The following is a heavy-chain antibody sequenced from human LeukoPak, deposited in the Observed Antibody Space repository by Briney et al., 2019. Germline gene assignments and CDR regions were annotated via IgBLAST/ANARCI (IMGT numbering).Heavy chain of an antibody. Sequence: GGSLRLSCAASGFPFSSYWMSWVRQAPGKGLEWVANIKPDGSEKSYVDSVKGRFTISRDNAKNSLYLQMNSLRAEDTAVYYCARGQMAGYWGQGTLVTVSA. CDR2: IKPDGSEK. CDR3: ARGQMAGY. CDR1: GFPFSSYW. D-gene: IGHD5-24*01. J-gene: IGHJ4*02. V-gene: IGHV3-7*03.